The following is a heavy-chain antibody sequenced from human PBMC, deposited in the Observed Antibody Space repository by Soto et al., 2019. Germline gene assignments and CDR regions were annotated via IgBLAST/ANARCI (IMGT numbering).Heavy chain of an antibody. CDR3: ARDRAFGGVIVYDFVDY. CDR1: GFTFSSYS. Sequence: EVQLVESGGGLVKPGGSLRLSCAASGFTFSSYSMNWVRQAPGKGLEWVSSISSNSSYIYYADSVKGRFTISRDNAKNSLSLQMNSLRAEDTAVYYCARDRAFGGVIVYDFVDYWGQGTLVTVSS. D-gene: IGHD3-16*02. CDR2: ISSNSSYI. V-gene: IGHV3-21*01. J-gene: IGHJ4*02.